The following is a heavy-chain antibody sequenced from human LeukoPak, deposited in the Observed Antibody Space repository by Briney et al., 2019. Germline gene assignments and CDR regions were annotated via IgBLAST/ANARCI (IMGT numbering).Heavy chain of an antibody. D-gene: IGHD3-22*01. CDR2: ISAYNGNT. CDR3: ARLSSGQSHFDY. V-gene: IGHV1-18*01. Sequence: GASVKVSXKASGYTFASYGISWVRQAPGQGLEWMGWISAYNGNTNYAQKLQGRVTMTTDTSTSTAYMELRSLRSDDTAVYYCARLSSGQSHFDYWGQGTLVTVSS. CDR1: GYTFASYG. J-gene: IGHJ4*02.